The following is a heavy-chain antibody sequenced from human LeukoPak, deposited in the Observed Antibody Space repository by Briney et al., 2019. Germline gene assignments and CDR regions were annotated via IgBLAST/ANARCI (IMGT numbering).Heavy chain of an antibody. CDR2: INHSGST. Sequence: SETLSLTCAVYGGSFSGYYWSWIRQPPGKGLEWIGEINHSGSTNYNPSLKSRVTISVDTSKNQFSLKLSSVTAADTAVYYCASCSYGSGSYYFPWGQGTLVTVSS. J-gene: IGHJ5*02. CDR3: ASCSYGSGSYYFP. D-gene: IGHD3-10*01. V-gene: IGHV4-34*01. CDR1: GGSFSGYY.